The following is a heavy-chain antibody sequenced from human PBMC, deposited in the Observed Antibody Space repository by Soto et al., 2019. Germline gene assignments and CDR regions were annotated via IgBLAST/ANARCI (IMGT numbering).Heavy chain of an antibody. V-gene: IGHV3-33*01. CDR3: ARNPFHTTVTNYFDC. J-gene: IGHJ4*02. CDR2: IWYDGSNK. CDR1: GFTFSSYG. D-gene: IGHD4-17*01. Sequence: PGGSLRVSCAASGFTFSSYGMHWVRQAPGKGLEWVAVIWYDGSNKYYADSVKGRFTISRDNSKNTLYLQMNSLRAEETAVYYCARNPFHTTVTNYFDCWGQGTLVTVSS.